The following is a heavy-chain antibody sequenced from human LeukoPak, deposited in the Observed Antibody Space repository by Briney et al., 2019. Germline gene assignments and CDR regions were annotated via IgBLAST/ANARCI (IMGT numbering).Heavy chain of an antibody. V-gene: IGHV3-21*01. J-gene: IGHJ4*02. Sequence: GGSLRLSCAASGFTLSNFNLNWVRQAPGNGPEWVSSINGSGMYIYYADSVKGRFTISRDNTKNSLYLQMNSLRAEDTAVYYCARVTGGNAGSGNFDFWREGTLVSVSS. CDR2: INGSGMYI. D-gene: IGHD3-10*01. CDR3: ARVTGGNAGSGNFDF. CDR1: GFTLSNFN.